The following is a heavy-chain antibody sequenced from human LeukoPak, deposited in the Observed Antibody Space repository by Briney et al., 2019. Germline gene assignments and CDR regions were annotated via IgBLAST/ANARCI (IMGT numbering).Heavy chain of an antibody. CDR2: INPILGIA. D-gene: IGHD2-2*01. J-gene: IGHJ6*03. Sequence: SVKVSCKASGGTFSSYTISWVRQAPGQGLEWMGRINPILGIANYAQKFQGRVTITADKSTSTAYMELSSLRSEDTAVYYCAIVVGPANMDVWGKGTTVTVSS. CDR3: AIVVGPANMDV. V-gene: IGHV1-69*02. CDR1: GGTFSSYT.